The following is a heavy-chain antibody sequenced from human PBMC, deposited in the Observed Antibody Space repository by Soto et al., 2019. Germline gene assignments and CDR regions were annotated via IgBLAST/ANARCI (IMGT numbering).Heavy chain of an antibody. J-gene: IGHJ6*02. CDR3: TTGSGPWAGSGMKV. CDR1: AFSSTNAW. D-gene: IGHD3-10*01. V-gene: IGHV3-15*01. Sequence: EVQLVESGGGLVKPGGSLRLSCAASAFSSTNAWMTWVRQAPGKGLEWIGRIKSKNDGGTTDYAAPVKGRFAISRDDSKNTLYLQMNSLKADDTAVYYCTTGSGPWAGSGMKVWGQGTTVIVSS. CDR2: IKSKNDGGTT.